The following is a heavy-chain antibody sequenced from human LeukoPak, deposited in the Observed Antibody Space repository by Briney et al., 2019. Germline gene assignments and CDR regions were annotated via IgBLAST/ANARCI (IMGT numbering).Heavy chain of an antibody. CDR1: GGSVSRGGYY. J-gene: IGHJ4*02. CDR3: ATADWESFYFDS. D-gene: IGHD1-26*01. V-gene: IGHV4-31*03. CDR2: TSYSEGT. Sequence: SETLSLTCTVSGGSVSRGGYYWNWIRQHPGKGLEWIGFTSYSEGTYYNPSLMSRITIPVDRSQNQFSLKMRDVTAADTAVYFCATADWESFYFDSWGQGALVAVSS.